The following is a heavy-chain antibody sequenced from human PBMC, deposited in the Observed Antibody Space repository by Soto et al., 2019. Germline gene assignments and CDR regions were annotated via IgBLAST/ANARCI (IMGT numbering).Heavy chain of an antibody. CDR2: ISGSGYNT. CDR1: GFTFSNYA. CDR3: AKRPLAARHTDY. Sequence: EVQLLESGGGLVQPGGSLRLSCAASGFTFSNYAMTWVRQATGKGLEWVSTISGSGYNTYYADSVRGRLTISRDNSKNTLYLQKNSLRADDTAVYYCAKRPLAARHTDYWGQGTLVTVSS. V-gene: IGHV3-23*01. D-gene: IGHD6-6*01. J-gene: IGHJ4*02.